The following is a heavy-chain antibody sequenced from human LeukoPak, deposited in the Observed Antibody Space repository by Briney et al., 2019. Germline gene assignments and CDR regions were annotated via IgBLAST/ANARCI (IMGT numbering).Heavy chain of an antibody. D-gene: IGHD1-26*01. V-gene: IGHV1-69*05. CDR2: IIPIFGTA. CDR1: GYTFSSYA. J-gene: IGHJ3*02. CDR3: ARAGGSYYGGAFDI. Sequence: GASVKVSCKASGYTFSSYAISWVRQAPGQGLEWMGGIIPIFGTANYAQKFQGRVTITTDESTSTAYMELSSLRSEDTAVYYCARAGGSYYGGAFDIWGQGTMVTVSS.